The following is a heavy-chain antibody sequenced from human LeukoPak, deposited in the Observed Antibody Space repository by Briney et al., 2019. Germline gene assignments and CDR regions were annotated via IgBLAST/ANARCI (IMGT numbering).Heavy chain of an antibody. J-gene: IGHJ4*02. V-gene: IGHV3-30*02. CDR1: GFTFSSYG. Sequence: GGSLRLSCAASGFTFSSYGMHWVRQAPGKGLEWVAFIRYDGSNKYYADSVKGRFTISRDNSKNTRYLQMNSLRAEDTAVYYCAKDWSQLRFLYYFDYWGQGTLVTVSS. CDR2: IRYDGSNK. CDR3: AKDWSQLRFLYYFDY. D-gene: IGHD3-3*01.